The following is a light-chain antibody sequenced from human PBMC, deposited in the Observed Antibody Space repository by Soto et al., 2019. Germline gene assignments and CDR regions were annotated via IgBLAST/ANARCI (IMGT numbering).Light chain of an antibody. J-gene: IGKJ1*01. CDR2: DAS. CDR1: QSVSRNY. V-gene: IGKV3-20*01. Sequence: EIVLTQSPGTLSLSPGERVTLSCRASQSVSRNYLAWYQQKPGQAPRLLVYDASSRATGIPDRFSGSGSGTDFTLSISSLEPEDFAVYYCQQYASSQWTFGQGTKVDI. CDR3: QQYASSQWT.